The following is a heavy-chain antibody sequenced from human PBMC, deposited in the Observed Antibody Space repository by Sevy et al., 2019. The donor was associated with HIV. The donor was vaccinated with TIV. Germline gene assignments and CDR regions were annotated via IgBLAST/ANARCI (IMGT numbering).Heavy chain of an antibody. Sequence: GGSLRLSCAASGFIFKTYAMNWVRQAPGMGLQWVSFISASGGSTYYADSVQGRFTISRDNSRNILDLQMNSLTAEDTGVYYCAKGEAALWDWGQGTLVTVSS. J-gene: IGHJ4*02. CDR1: GFIFKTYA. CDR3: AKGEAALWD. V-gene: IGHV3-23*01. CDR2: ISASGGST. D-gene: IGHD6-13*01.